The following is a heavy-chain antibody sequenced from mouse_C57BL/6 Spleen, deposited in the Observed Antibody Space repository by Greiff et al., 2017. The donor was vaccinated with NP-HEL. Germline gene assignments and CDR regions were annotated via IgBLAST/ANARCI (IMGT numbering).Heavy chain of an antibody. CDR1: GYSFTGYY. Sequence: EVQLQQSGPELVKPGASVKISCKASGYSFTGYYMHWVKQSSEKSLEWIGEINPSTGGTSYNQKFKGKATLTVDKSSSTAYMQLSSLTSEDSAVYYCARTLFYYSNYDWYFDVWGTGTTVTVSS. CDR3: ARTLFYYSNYDWYFDV. J-gene: IGHJ1*03. D-gene: IGHD2-5*01. CDR2: INPSTGGT. V-gene: IGHV1-43*01.